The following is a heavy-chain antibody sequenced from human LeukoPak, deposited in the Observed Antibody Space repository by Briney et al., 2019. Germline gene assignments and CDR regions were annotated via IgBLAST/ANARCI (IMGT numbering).Heavy chain of an antibody. J-gene: IGHJ3*02. CDR1: GGSITNSNW. Sequence: SETLSLTCAVSGGSITNSNWWNWVRQPPGKGLEWIGEIFHSGSTNYNSSLKSRVAISVDKSKNQFSLELSSVTAADTAVYYCARDQGSGSYGDAFDIWGQGTVVTVSS. CDR2: IFHSGST. CDR3: ARDQGSGSYGDAFDI. V-gene: IGHV4-4*02. D-gene: IGHD1-26*01.